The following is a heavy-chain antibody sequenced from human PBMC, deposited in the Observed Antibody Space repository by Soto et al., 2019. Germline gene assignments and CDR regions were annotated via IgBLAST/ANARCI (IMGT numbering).Heavy chain of an antibody. V-gene: IGHV4-38-2*01. CDR2: IFHTGNT. D-gene: IGHD6-19*01. J-gene: IGHJ4*02. CDR1: SHSVSDGYY. CDR3: ARSDTTGWARFFDF. Sequence: SETLSLTCAVSSHSVSDGYYWAWIRQPPGKGLEWIATIFHTGNTYYNSSLQTRVSLSIDTSRNQFSLRLRSVTAADTATYYCARSDTTGWARFFDFWGQGILVTVSS.